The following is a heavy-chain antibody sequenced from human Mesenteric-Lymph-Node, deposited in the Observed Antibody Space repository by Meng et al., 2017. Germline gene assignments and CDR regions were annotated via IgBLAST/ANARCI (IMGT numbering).Heavy chain of an antibody. CDR1: GFTFSSYE. J-gene: IGHJ6*02. CDR3: ARDRYYGSGSYYPYYYYGMDV. Sequence: GGSLRLSCAASGFTFSSYEMNWVRQAPGKGLEWVANIKQDGSEKYYVDSVKGRFTISRDNAKNSLYLQMNSLRAEDTAVYYCARDRYYGSGSYYPYYYYGMDVWGQGTTVTVSS. CDR2: IKQDGSEK. D-gene: IGHD3-10*01. V-gene: IGHV3-7*01.